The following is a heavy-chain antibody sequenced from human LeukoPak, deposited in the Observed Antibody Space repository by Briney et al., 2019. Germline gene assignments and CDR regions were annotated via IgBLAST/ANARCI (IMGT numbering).Heavy chain of an antibody. V-gene: IGHV3-30-3*01. J-gene: IGHJ6*02. CDR2: ISYDGSNK. D-gene: IGHD3-10*01. CDR3: ARGGLWFGATYGMDV. Sequence: PGRSLRLSCAASGFTFSSYAMHWVRQAPGKGPEWVAVISYDGSNKYYADSVKGRFTISRDNSKNTLYLQMNSLRAEDTAVYYCARGGLWFGATYGMDVWGQGTTVTVSS. CDR1: GFTFSSYA.